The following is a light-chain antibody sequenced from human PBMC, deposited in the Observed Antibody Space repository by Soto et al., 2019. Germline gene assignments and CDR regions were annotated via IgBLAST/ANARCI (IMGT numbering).Light chain of an antibody. J-gene: IGKJ1*01. Sequence: VLTQSPGTLSLSPGERATLSCMASQTVRNNYLAWYKQNPGQAPRLLSYAASTRATGVPDRFSGSGSGTEFTLTISRLEPEDFEVYYCQQYGSSPKTFGQGTKVDIK. V-gene: IGKV3-20*01. CDR3: QQYGSSPKT. CDR1: QTVRNNY. CDR2: AAS.